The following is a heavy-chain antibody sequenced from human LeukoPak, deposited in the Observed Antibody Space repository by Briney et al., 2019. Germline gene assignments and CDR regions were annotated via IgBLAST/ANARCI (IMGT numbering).Heavy chain of an antibody. CDR1: GASISSYY. CDR3: ARVTYGGNLGY. V-gene: IGHV4-59*01. D-gene: IGHD4-23*01. CDR2: VSYSGST. J-gene: IGHJ4*02. Sequence: SETLSLTCTVSGASISSYYWSWIRQPPAKGLEWIGYVSYSGSTTYNPSLKSRVTISLDTSKNQFSLKLTSVTAADTAVYYCARVTYGGNLGYWGQGTLVTVSS.